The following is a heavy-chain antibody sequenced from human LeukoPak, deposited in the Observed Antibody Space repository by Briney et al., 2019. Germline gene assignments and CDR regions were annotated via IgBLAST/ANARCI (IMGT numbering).Heavy chain of an antibody. CDR2: INHSGST. CDR1: GGSISNYY. V-gene: IGHV4-34*01. Sequence: SETLSLTCSVSGGSISNYYWSWIRQPPGKGLEWIGEINHSGSTNYNPSLKSRVTISVDTSKNQFSLKLSSVTAADTAVYYCARRRYYGSGSYYYTPGGFDYWGQGTLVTVSS. D-gene: IGHD3-10*01. J-gene: IGHJ4*02. CDR3: ARRRYYGSGSYYYTPGGFDY.